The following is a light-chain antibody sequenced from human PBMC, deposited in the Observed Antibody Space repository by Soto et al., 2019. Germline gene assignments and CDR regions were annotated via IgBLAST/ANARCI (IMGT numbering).Light chain of an antibody. CDR3: CSSTGTRTSIL. CDR2: EGI. CDR1: SGDLGTYNV. Sequence: QSVLTQPASVSGSPGQSITIPCTATSGDLGTYNVVSWYQHHPGKAPKLMIYEGIKRPSGVSDRFSGSRSGNTASLTISGLQAEDEADYYCCSSTGTRTSILFGGGTKVTVL. V-gene: IGLV2-23*01. J-gene: IGLJ3*02.